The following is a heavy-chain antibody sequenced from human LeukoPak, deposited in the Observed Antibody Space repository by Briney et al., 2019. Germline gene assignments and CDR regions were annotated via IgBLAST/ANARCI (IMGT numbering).Heavy chain of an antibody. CDR3: AGRIDEWLYLNY. J-gene: IGHJ4*02. CDR1: GFPFAPFW. Sequence: PGGSLRLSCAASGFPFAPFWMTWVRPAPGKGPEFVATMNRDGSEVAYGNSVRGRFTVSRDNANNSLYLQMYSLRAEDTAVYYGAGRIDEWLYLNYWGQGALVTVPS. D-gene: IGHD3-3*01. CDR2: MNRDGSEV. V-gene: IGHV3-7*05.